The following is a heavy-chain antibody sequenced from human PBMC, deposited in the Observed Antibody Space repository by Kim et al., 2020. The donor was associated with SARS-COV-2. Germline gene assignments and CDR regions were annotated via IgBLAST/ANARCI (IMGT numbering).Heavy chain of an antibody. Sequence: SVKVSCKASGGTFSSYAISWVRQAPGQGLEWMGGIIPIFGTANYAQKFQGRVTITADESTSTAYMELSSLRSEDTAVYYCARDRYYYGSGSYYKDRAFDIWGQGTMVTVSS. V-gene: IGHV1-69*13. CDR3: ARDRYYYGSGSYYKDRAFDI. J-gene: IGHJ3*02. CDR1: GGTFSSYA. CDR2: IIPIFGTA. D-gene: IGHD3-10*01.